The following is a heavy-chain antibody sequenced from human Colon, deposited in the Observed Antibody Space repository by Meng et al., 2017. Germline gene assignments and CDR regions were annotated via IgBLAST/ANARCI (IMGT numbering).Heavy chain of an antibody. CDR1: SGSISSSNW. D-gene: IGHD3-9*01. CDR2: ISQSGTT. J-gene: IGHJ4*02. V-gene: IGHV4-4*02. CDR3: VRQGMTSYSWGY. Sequence: QVQLQGSGPGLVKPSGTLYLTCAVSSGSISSSNWWSWVRQPPGKGLEWIGEISQSGTTYYNPSLKSRVTITGDWSKNQFSLNLNSVTAADTALYYCVRQGMTSYSWGYWGQGTLVTVSS.